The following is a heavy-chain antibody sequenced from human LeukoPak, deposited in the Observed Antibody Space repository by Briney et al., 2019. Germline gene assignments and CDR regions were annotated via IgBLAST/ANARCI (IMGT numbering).Heavy chain of an antibody. CDR3: ARWYSSSFNY. Sequence: AETLSLTCTVSGGSISSSSYYWGWIRQPPGKGLEWIGSIYYSGSTYYNPSLKSRVTISVDTSKNQFSLKLSSVTAADTAVYYCARWYSSSFNYWGQGTLVTVSS. V-gene: IGHV4-39*01. CDR1: GGSISSSSYY. CDR2: IYYSGST. D-gene: IGHD6-13*01. J-gene: IGHJ4*02.